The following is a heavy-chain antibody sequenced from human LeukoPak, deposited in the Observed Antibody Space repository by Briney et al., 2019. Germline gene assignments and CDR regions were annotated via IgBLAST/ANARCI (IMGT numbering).Heavy chain of an antibody. J-gene: IGHJ2*01. CDR3: ASVPLRGVVVPARHHQNWYFDL. Sequence: ASVKVSCKASGYTFTSYGISWVRQAPGQGLEWMGWISAYNGNTNYAQKLQGRVTMTTDTSTSTAYMELRSLRSDDTAVYYCASVPLRGVVVPARHHQNWYFDLWGRGTLVTVSS. V-gene: IGHV1-18*01. CDR1: GYTFTSYG. CDR2: ISAYNGNT. D-gene: IGHD2-2*01.